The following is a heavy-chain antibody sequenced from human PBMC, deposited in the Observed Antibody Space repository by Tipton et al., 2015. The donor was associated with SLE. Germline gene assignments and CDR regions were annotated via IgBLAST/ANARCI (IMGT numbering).Heavy chain of an antibody. CDR1: GTSISSGYY. V-gene: IGHV4-38-2*01. CDR2: IYHTGTT. D-gene: IGHD2-15*01. CDR3: ARGLPFDP. Sequence: TLSLTCAVSGTSISSGYYWAWIRQPPGKELEWLGYIYHTGTTFYNPSLKSRVIISVDTSKNQFSLKLSSMTVADTAVYYRARGLPFDPWGQGTLVTVSS. J-gene: IGHJ5*02.